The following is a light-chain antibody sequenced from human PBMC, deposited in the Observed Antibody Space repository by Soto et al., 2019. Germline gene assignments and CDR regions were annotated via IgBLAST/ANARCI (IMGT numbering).Light chain of an antibody. CDR3: CSYVGSFSIRNV. V-gene: IGLV2-11*01. CDR2: DVT. J-gene: IGLJ1*01. Sequence: QSALTQPRSVSGSPGQSVTISCTGTSSDVGDYNYVSWYQQCPGKAPKLMIYDVTERPTGVPDRFSGSKSGNTASLTISGLQAEDEADYYCCSYVGSFSIRNVFGTGTKLTVL. CDR1: SSDVGDYNY.